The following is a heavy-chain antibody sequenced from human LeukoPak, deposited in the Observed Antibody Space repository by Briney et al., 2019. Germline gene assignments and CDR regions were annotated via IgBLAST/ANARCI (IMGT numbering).Heavy chain of an antibody. D-gene: IGHD3-9*01. CDR2: ISAYNGNT. CDR3: ARDTRYYDILTGGTDV. V-gene: IGHV1-18*01. J-gene: IGHJ6*02. Sequence: ASVKVSCKASGYTFTSYGISWVRQAPGQGLEWMGWISAYNGNTNYAQKLQGRVTMTTDTSTSTAYMELRSLRSDDTAVYYCARDTRYYDILTGGTDVWGQGTTVTVSS. CDR1: GYTFTSYG.